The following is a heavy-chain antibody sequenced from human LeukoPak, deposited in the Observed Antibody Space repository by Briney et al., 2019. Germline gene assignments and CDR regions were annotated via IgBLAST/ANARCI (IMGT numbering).Heavy chain of an antibody. J-gene: IGHJ4*02. CDR1: GFTFSSYA. CDR2: ISGGGGGT. CDR3: AKDTCSTTSCSFDY. Sequence: PGGSLRLSCAASGFTFSSYAMSWVRQAPGKGLEWVSAISGGGGGTYYADSVKGRITISRDNSKNTLYLRMNSLRAEDTAVYYCAKDTCSTTSCSFDYWGQGTLVTVSS. D-gene: IGHD2-2*01. V-gene: IGHV3-23*01.